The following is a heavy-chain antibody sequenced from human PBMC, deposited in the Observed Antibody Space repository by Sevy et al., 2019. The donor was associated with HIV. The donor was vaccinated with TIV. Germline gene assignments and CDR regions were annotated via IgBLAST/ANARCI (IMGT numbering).Heavy chain of an antibody. V-gene: IGHV6-1*01. Sequence: SQTLSLTCAISGDSVSSNSAAWNWIRQSPSRGLEWLGRTYYRSKWYNDYAVSVKSRITINPDTSKNQFSLQLNSVSPEDTAVYNCARVLAVAVSGYFDYWGQGTLVTVSS. CDR3: ARVLAVAVSGYFDY. J-gene: IGHJ4*02. CDR2: TYYRSKWYN. D-gene: IGHD6-19*01. CDR1: GDSVSSNSAA.